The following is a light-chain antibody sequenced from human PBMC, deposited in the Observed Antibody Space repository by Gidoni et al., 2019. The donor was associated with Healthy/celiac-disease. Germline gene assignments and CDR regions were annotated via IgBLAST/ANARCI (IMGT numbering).Light chain of an antibody. Sequence: SYELTKPPPVSGSPGQTASITCAGDKLGDKYACWYQQKPGQSPVLVIYQDSKRPSGIPERFSGSNSGNTATLTISGTQAMDEADYYCQAWDSSTVVFGGGTKLTVL. CDR2: QDS. CDR3: QAWDSSTVV. V-gene: IGLV3-1*01. J-gene: IGLJ2*01. CDR1: KLGDKY.